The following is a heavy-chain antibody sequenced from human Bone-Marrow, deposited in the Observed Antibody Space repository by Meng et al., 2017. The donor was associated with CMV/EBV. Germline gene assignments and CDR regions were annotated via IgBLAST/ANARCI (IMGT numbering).Heavy chain of an antibody. CDR1: GFTFSSYA. J-gene: IGHJ4*02. CDR2: ISYDGSNK. Sequence: GESLKISCAASGFTFSSYAMHWVRQAPGKGLEWVAVISYDGSNKYYADSGKGRFTISRDNSKNTLYLQMNSLRAEDTAVYYCARGPPGVYSEMDYWGQGTLVTVSS. D-gene: IGHD1-26*01. V-gene: IGHV3-30*04. CDR3: ARGPPGVYSEMDY.